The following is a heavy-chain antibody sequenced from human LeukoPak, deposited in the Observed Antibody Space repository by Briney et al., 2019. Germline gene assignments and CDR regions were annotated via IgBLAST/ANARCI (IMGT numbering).Heavy chain of an antibody. V-gene: IGHV4-34*01. CDR1: GGSFSGYY. D-gene: IGHD2-2*01. Sequence: PSETLSLTCAVYGGSFSGYYWSWIRQPPGKGLEWIGEINHSGSTNYNPSLKSRVTISVDTSKNQFSLKLSSVTAADTAVYYCARVGDIVVVPAAHNWFDPWGQGTLVTVSS. CDR2: INHSGST. CDR3: ARVGDIVVVPAAHNWFDP. J-gene: IGHJ5*02.